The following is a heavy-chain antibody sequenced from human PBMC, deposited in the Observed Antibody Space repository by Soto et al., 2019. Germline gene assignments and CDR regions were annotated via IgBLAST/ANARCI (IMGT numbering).Heavy chain of an antibody. Sequence: GASVKVSCKASGGTFSSYTISWVRQAPGQGLEWMGRIIPILGIANYAQKFQGRVTITADKSTSTAYMELSSLRSEDTAVYYCARRVACSSTSRLYFDPWGQGTLVTVSS. CDR1: GGTFSSYT. CDR3: ARRVACSSTSRLYFDP. CDR2: IIPILGIA. V-gene: IGHV1-69*02. J-gene: IGHJ5*02. D-gene: IGHD2-2*01.